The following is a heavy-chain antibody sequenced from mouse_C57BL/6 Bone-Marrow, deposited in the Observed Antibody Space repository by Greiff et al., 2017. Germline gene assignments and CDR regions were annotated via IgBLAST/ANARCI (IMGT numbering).Heavy chain of an antibody. CDR2: IYPGSGST. D-gene: IGHD1-1*01. V-gene: IGHV1-55*01. CDR3: ARGVLRQYYVDY. Sequence: QVQLKQPGAELVKPGASVKMSCKASGYTFTSYWITWVKQRPGQGLEWIGDIYPGSGSTNYNEKFKSKATLTVDTSSSTAYMQLSSLTSEDSAVYYCARGVLRQYYVDYWGQGTTLTVSS. J-gene: IGHJ2*01. CDR1: GYTFTSYW.